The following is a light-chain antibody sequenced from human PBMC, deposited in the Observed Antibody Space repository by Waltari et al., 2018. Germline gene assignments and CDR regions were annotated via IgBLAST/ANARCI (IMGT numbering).Light chain of an antibody. Sequence: QSALTQPASVSGSPGQSITISCTGTASDVAFYNYVSWYQQHPGKAPKVIIYDVSGRPAGGSHRFSGSKAGNTAYLTISGLQAEDEADYYCNSYTGSSSWVFGGGTKLTV. V-gene: IGLV2-14*03. CDR3: NSYTGSSSWV. CDR1: ASDVAFYNY. J-gene: IGLJ3*02. CDR2: DVS.